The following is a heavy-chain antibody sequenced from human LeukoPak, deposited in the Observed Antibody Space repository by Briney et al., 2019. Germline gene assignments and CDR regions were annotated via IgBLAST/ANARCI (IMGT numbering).Heavy chain of an antibody. Sequence: APVKVSCKASGYTFSGYYIHWVRQAPGQGLEWMGIINPSGGSTSYAQKFQGRVTMTRDMSTSTVYMELSSLRSEDTAVYYCARDLGYQLLFWFDPWGQGTLVTVSS. D-gene: IGHD2-2*01. CDR1: GYTFSGYY. CDR3: ARDLGYQLLFWFDP. V-gene: IGHV1-46*01. CDR2: INPSGGST. J-gene: IGHJ5*02.